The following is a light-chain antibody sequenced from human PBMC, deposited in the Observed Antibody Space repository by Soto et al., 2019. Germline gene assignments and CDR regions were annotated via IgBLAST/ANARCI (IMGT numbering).Light chain of an antibody. CDR1: SSNIGAGYD. CDR2: GNS. CDR3: QSYDGSLSGYV. Sequence: QSVLTQPPSVSGAPGQRCTISCTGSSSNIGAGYDVHWYQQLPGTAPKLLIYGNSNRPSGVPDRFSGSKSGTSASLAITGLQAEDEADYYCQSYDGSLSGYVFGTGTKVTVL. V-gene: IGLV1-40*01. J-gene: IGLJ1*01.